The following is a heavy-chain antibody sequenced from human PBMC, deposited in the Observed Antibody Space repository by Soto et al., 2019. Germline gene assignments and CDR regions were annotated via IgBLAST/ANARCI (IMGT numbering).Heavy chain of an antibody. CDR3: ARDASIVTIFGSYYGMDV. J-gene: IGHJ6*02. CDR1: GGSISSGGYY. Sequence: KPSETLSLTCTVSGGSISSGGYYWSWVRQHPGKGLEWIGYIYYSGSTYYNPSLKSRVTISVDTSKNQFSLKLSSVTAADTAVYYCARDASIVTIFGSYYGMDVWGQGTTVTVSS. D-gene: IGHD3-3*01. V-gene: IGHV4-31*03. CDR2: IYYSGST.